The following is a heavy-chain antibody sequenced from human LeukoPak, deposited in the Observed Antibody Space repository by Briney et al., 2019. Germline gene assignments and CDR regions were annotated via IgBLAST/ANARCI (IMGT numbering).Heavy chain of an antibody. CDR2: IKQDGSEK. CDR1: GFTFSSYW. V-gene: IGHV3-7*03. CDR3: AREARKSGGMDV. D-gene: IGHD3-10*01. Sequence: GGPLRLSCAASGFTFSSYWMSWVRQAPGKGLEWVANIKQDGSEKNYVDSVKGRFTISRDDAKNSLSLQMNSLRAEDTAVYYCAREARKSGGMDVWGKGTTVTVSS. J-gene: IGHJ6*04.